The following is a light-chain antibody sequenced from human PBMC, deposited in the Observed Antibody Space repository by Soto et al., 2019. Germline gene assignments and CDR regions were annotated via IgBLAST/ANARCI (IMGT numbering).Light chain of an antibody. CDR3: QQRTSGPDT. V-gene: IGKV3-11*01. CDR1: QSIGSS. CDR2: GSY. Sequence: EIVLTQSPDTLSLSPGERATLSCRASQSIGSSLAWYQQKPGQAPRLLMYGSYHKATGIPARFSGSGSGTDFTLTISSLEPEDFAVYYCQQRTSGPDTFGQGTRLEIK. J-gene: IGKJ5*01.